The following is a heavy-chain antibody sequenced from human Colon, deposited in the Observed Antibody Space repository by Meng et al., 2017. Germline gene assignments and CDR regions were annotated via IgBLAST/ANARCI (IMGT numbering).Heavy chain of an antibody. CDR3: ARDHMGSLDY. CDR2: AST. Sequence: PGLLGLSTPLSLTCSASVGSVSSAGYQWSWIRQPPGKGLEWIGYASTNYNPSLKSRVTISVDTSKNQFSLRLTSVTAADTAVYYCARDHMGSLDYWGQGILVTVSS. CDR1: VGSVSSAGYQ. J-gene: IGHJ4*02. D-gene: IGHD1-26*01. V-gene: IGHV4-61*08.